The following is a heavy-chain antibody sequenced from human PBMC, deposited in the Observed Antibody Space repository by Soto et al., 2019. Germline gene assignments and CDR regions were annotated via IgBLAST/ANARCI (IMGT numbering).Heavy chain of an antibody. CDR1: GFTFSSYW. D-gene: IGHD3-10*01. V-gene: IGHV3-7*01. CDR2: IKQDGSEE. Sequence: EVQLVESGGGLVQPGGSLRLSCVDSGFTFSSYWMSWVRQAPVKGLEWVGNIKQDGSEENYVDSVKCRFTISRDNAKNSMYQQMTSLRAEDTAVYYCARIASSGRGWDVWGQGTTVVVSS. J-gene: IGHJ6*02. CDR3: ARIASSGRGWDV.